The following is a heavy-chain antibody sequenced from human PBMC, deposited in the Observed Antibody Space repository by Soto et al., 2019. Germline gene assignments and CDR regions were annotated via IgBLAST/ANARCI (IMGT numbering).Heavy chain of an antibody. V-gene: IGHV1-3*01. CDR3: ARAPVTIVPWFDP. CDR2: INAGNGNT. CDR1: GYTFTSYA. J-gene: IGHJ5*02. D-gene: IGHD3-10*01. Sequence: ALVKVSCKASGYTFTSYAMHWVRQAPGQRLEWMGWINAGNGNTKYSQKFQGRVTITRDTSASTAYMELSSLRSEDTAVYYCARAPVTIVPWFDPWGQGTLVTVSS.